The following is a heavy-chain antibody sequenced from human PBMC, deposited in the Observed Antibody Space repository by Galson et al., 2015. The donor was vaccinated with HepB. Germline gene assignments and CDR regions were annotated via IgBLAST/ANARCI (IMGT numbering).Heavy chain of an antibody. CDR1: GGTFSSYA. J-gene: IGHJ6*02. Sequence: SVKVSCKASGGTFSSYAISWVRQAPGQGLEWMGGIIPIFGTANYAQKFQGRVTITADESTSTAYMELSSLRSEDTAVYYCARKQLDYYGMDVWGQGTTVTVSS. CDR2: IIPIFGTA. CDR3: ARKQLDYYGMDV. V-gene: IGHV1-69*13. D-gene: IGHD6-6*01.